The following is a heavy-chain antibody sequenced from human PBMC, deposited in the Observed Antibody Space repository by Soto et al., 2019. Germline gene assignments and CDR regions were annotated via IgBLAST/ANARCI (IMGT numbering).Heavy chain of an antibody. CDR1: GSTVSSNY. CDR3: ANQRGGYDRDFDY. J-gene: IGHJ4*02. Sequence: EVQLVESGGGLVQPGGSLRLSCAASGSTVSSNYMSWVRQAPGKGLEWVSVIYSGGSTYYADSVKGRFTISRDNSKNTLYLQMNSLRAEDTAVYYCANQRGGYDRDFDYWGQGILVTVSS. D-gene: IGHD5-12*01. V-gene: IGHV3-66*01. CDR2: IYSGGST.